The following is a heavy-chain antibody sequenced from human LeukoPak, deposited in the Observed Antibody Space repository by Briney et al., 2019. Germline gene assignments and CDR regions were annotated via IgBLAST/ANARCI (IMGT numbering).Heavy chain of an antibody. CDR2: INPNSGGT. D-gene: IGHD4-23*01. CDR3: ARDLQVVTRYYYYYGMEA. CDR1: RYTFTVYY. V-gene: IGHV1-2*02. Sequence: GASVNVSFKASRYTFTVYYMDWVRQAPGQGLEWMGCINPNSGGTNYPQKFQGRVTINMDTPISTAYMELSRLRSGDTAVYYCARDLQVVTRYYYYYGMEARGEG. J-gene: IGHJ6*01.